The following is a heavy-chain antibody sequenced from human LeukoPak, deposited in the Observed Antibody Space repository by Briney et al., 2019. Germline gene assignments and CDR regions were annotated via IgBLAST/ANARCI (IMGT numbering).Heavy chain of an antibody. D-gene: IGHD6-19*01. V-gene: IGHV3-64*02. CDR2: ISNNGEDT. CDR1: GFTFITYA. CDR3: VRGGGVVAGTYDY. J-gene: IGHJ4*02. Sequence: GGSLRLSCVASGFTFITYAFHWVRQAPGKGLEYVSAISNNGEDTYYADSVKGRFTISRDNSKNTLYLQMGSLRAEDMAVYYCVRGGGVVAGTYDYWGQGTLATVSS.